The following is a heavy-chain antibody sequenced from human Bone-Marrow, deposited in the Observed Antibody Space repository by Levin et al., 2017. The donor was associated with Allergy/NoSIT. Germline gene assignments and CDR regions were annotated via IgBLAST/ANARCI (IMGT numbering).Heavy chain of an antibody. D-gene: IGHD3-22*01. V-gene: IGHV1-2*02. Sequence: GASVKVSCKASGYTFTGYYMHWVRQAPGQGLEWMGWINPNSGGTNYAQKFQGRVTMTRDTSISTAYMELSRLRSDDTAVYYCARDKSPSEVNWNFDYWGQGTLVTVSS. CDR3: ARDKSPSEVNWNFDY. CDR1: GYTFTGYY. CDR2: INPNSGGT. J-gene: IGHJ4*02.